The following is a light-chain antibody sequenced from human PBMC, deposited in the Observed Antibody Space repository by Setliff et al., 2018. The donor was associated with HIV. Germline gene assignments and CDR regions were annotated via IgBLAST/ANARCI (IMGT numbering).Light chain of an antibody. CDR3: ASYAGTYTYV. CDR2: DVS. V-gene: IGLV2-11*01. CDR1: RRDVGGYNY. Sequence: QSALAQPRSVSGSPGQSVTISCTGTRRDVGGYNYASWLQQHPGRAPRLIMYDVSRRPSGVPDRFSGSKSGNTASLTISGLQPGDEATYYCASYAGTYTYVFGTGTKVTVL. J-gene: IGLJ1*01.